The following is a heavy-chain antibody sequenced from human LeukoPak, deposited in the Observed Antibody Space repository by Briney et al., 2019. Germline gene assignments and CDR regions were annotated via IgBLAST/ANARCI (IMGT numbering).Heavy chain of an antibody. CDR1: GYSFSDYW. D-gene: IGHD6-6*01. V-gene: IGHV5-51*01. Sequence: GESLKISCKASGYSFSDYWIGWVRHMPGKGLEWMTIIYPDDSETRYSPSFQGQVTISADKSISTAYLQWSSLKASDTAMYYCARSISEPLSRYSSSPFDYWGQGTLVTVSS. CDR2: IYPDDSET. J-gene: IGHJ4*02. CDR3: ARSISEPLSRYSSSPFDY.